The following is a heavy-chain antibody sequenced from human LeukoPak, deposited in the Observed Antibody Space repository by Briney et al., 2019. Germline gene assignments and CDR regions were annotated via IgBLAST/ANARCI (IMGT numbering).Heavy chain of an antibody. CDR2: LYTGGSI. V-gene: IGHV3-66*02. D-gene: IGHD6-6*01. CDR3: ATVSSSSPHY. J-gene: IGHJ4*02. CDR1: GFTVSSDY. Sequence: PGGSLRLSCAVSGFTVSSDYMSWVRQAPGKGLEWVSVLYTGGSISYADSVKGRFTIYRDNSKNTLYLQMNSLRAEDTAVYYCATVSSSSPHYWGQGTLVTVSS.